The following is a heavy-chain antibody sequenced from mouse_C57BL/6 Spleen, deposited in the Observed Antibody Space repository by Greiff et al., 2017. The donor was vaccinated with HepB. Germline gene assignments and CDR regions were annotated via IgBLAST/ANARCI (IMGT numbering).Heavy chain of an antibody. Sequence: DVMLVESGGGLVQPGGSMKLSCVASGFTFSNYWMNWVRQSPEKGLEWVAQIRLKSDNYATHYAESVKGRFTISRDDSKSSVYLQMNNLRAEDTGIYYCTGGITTVVGAYWGQGTLVTVSA. J-gene: IGHJ3*01. D-gene: IGHD1-1*01. CDR1: GFTFSNYW. CDR3: TGGITTVVGAY. V-gene: IGHV6-3*01. CDR2: IRLKSDNYAT.